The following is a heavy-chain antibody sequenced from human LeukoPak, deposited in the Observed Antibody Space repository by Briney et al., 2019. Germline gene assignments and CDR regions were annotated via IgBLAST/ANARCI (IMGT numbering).Heavy chain of an antibody. Sequence: PGGSLRLSCAASGFTFSSYAMSWVRQAPGKGLEWVSAISGSGGSTYYADSVKGRFTISRDNSKNTLYLQMNSLRAEDTAVYYCARGTRYYDSSGSTDYWGQGTLVTVSS. CDR2: ISGSGGST. CDR1: GFTFSSYA. CDR3: ARGTRYYDSSGSTDY. J-gene: IGHJ4*02. D-gene: IGHD3-22*01. V-gene: IGHV3-23*01.